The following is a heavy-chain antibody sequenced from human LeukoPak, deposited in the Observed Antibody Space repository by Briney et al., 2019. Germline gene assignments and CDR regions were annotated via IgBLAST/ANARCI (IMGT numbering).Heavy chain of an antibody. J-gene: IGHJ4*02. CDR2: TYLGDSDT. Sequence: GESLKISCKDSGYSFTSYWIGWVRQMPGKGLEWMGITYLGDSDTRYSPSFQGQVTISADKSINTAYLQWSSLKASDTAIYYCARRGEAMDPFDYWGQGTLVTVSS. CDR1: GYSFTSYW. D-gene: IGHD5-18*01. CDR3: ARRGEAMDPFDY. V-gene: IGHV5-51*01.